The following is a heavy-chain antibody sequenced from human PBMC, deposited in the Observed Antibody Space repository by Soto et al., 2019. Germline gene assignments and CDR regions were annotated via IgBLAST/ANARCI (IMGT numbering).Heavy chain of an antibody. CDR3: ARRLIKANYYYYGMDV. V-gene: IGHV1-46*01. CDR1: GYTFPSYY. CDR2: INPSGGST. J-gene: IGHJ6*02. D-gene: IGHD6-25*01. Sequence: ASVKVSCKASGYTFPSYYMHWVRQAPGQGLEWMGIINPSGGSTSYAQKFQGRVTMTRDTSTSTVYMELSSLRSEDTAVYYCARRLIKANYYYYGMDVWGQGTAVTVSS.